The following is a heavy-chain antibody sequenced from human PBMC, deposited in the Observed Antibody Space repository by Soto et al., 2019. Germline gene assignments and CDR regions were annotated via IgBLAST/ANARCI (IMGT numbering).Heavy chain of an antibody. J-gene: IGHJ3*02. D-gene: IGHD4-17*01. CDR2: ISGSGGST. CDR1: GFTLSSCA. Sequence: GASLGLSCSASGFTLSSCAMSWVRQAPGKGLEWVSAISGSGGSTYYADSVKGRFTISRDNSKNTLYLQMNSLRAEDTAVYYCAKDYGDYEGDAFDIWGQGTMVTVSS. V-gene: IGHV3-23*01. CDR3: AKDYGDYEGDAFDI.